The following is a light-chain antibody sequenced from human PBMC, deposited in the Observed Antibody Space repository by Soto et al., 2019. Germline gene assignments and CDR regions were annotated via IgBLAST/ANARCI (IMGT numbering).Light chain of an antibody. CDR1: QSVSGSN. V-gene: IGKV3-20*01. Sequence: EIVLTQSPDTLSLSPGEGATLSCRASQSVSGSNLAWYQQKPGQAPRLLFYDASSRATGIPDRFSGSGSGADFTLTTSRLEPEDFAVYFCQQCGIPPYTFGQGTNLDIK. J-gene: IGKJ2*01. CDR2: DAS. CDR3: QQCGIPPYT.